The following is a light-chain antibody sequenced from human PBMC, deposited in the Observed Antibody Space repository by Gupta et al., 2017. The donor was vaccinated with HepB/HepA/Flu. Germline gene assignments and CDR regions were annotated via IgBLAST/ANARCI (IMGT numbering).Light chain of an antibody. CDR3: QQYHSYPCT. J-gene: IGKJ2*02. CDR1: QSISTC. V-gene: IGKV1-5*03. Sequence: EIQMTQSPATLSASVGYRVTITCRASQSISTCLAWYQQKPGKAPKLLIYKASSLETGVPSRFSGSGAGTEFTFTINSLQPDDFASYHCQQYHSYPCTFGQGTKLES. CDR2: KAS.